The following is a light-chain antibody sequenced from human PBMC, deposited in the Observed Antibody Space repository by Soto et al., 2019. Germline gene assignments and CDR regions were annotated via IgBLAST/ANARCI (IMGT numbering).Light chain of an antibody. J-gene: IGLJ2*01. CDR1: SSDVGGYNH. Sequence: QSALIQPASVSGSPGQSITISCTGTSSDVGGYNHVAWYQQHPGKAPKLIIYDVSNRPSGVSNRFSGSKSGNTASLTISGLQAEDEADYYCSSNTGSSTTPVVFGGGTKLTVL. CDR2: DVS. CDR3: SSNTGSSTTPVV. V-gene: IGLV2-14*01.